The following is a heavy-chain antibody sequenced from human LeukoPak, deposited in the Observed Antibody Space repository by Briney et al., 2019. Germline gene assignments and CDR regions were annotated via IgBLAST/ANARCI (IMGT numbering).Heavy chain of an antibody. Sequence: SETLSLTCTVSGGSIISYYWSWIRQPPGKGLERIGYIYYSGSTNYNPSLKSRVTISVDTSKNQFSLKLSSVTAADTAVYYCARDASGSYSRAFDYWGQGTLVTVSS. CDR1: GGSIISYY. CDR2: IYYSGST. V-gene: IGHV4-59*01. CDR3: ARDASGSYSRAFDY. J-gene: IGHJ4*02. D-gene: IGHD1-26*01.